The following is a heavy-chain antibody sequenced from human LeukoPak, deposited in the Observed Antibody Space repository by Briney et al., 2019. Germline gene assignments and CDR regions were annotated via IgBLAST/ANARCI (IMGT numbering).Heavy chain of an antibody. CDR1: GFSISNFW. CDR2: INSDGSST. CDR3: ARGAARCSGGHCFPD. Sequence: GGSLRLSCAASGFSISNFWMHWVRQAPGKGLVWVSRINSDGSSTTYADSVKGRFTISRDNAKNTLYLQANSLRAEDTAVYYWARGAARCSGGHCFPDWGRGTLVTVSS. V-gene: IGHV3-74*01. D-gene: IGHD2-21*02. J-gene: IGHJ4*02.